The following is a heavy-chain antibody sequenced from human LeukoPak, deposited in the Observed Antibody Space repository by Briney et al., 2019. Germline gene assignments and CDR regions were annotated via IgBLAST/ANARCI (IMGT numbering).Heavy chain of an antibody. CDR2: IDPDGSTT. J-gene: IGHJ6*02. CDR3: TRVQAGRAGLMDV. CDR1: GFSFNGYW. V-gene: IGHV3-74*01. Sequence: GGSLRLSCAASGFSFNGYWMHWVRQAPGEGLVWVSRIDPDGSTTNYADSVKGRFTTSRDNAKNTLYLQMNSLGAEDTALYYCTRVQAGRAGLMDVWGRGTTVTVSS. D-gene: IGHD6-13*01.